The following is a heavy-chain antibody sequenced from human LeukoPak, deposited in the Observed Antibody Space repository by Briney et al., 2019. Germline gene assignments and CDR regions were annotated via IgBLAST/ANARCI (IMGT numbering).Heavy chain of an antibody. J-gene: IGHJ2*01. CDR3: ARDRVVVVAGYWYFDL. Sequence: GGSLRLSCAASGFTFSSYWMSWVRQAPGKGLEWVANIKQDGSEKYYVDSVKGRFTLSRDNAKNSLYLQMNSLRAEDTAVYYCARDRVVVVAGYWYFDLWGRGTLVTVSS. D-gene: IGHD2-15*01. CDR1: GFTFSSYW. V-gene: IGHV3-7*01. CDR2: IKQDGSEK.